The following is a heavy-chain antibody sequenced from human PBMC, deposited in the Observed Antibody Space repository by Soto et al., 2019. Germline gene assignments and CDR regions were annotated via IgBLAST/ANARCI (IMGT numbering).Heavy chain of an antibody. Sequence: SETLCLTCTVAGGSIISYYWXCIRQPPGKGLEWIGYIYYSGSTNYNPSLKSRVTISVDTSKNQFSLKLSSVTAADTAVYYCASDTMGGGLVGAFDIWGQGTMVTVSS. CDR1: GGSIISYY. J-gene: IGHJ3*02. D-gene: IGHD6-19*01. V-gene: IGHV4-59*01. CDR3: ASDTMGGGLVGAFDI. CDR2: IYYSGST.